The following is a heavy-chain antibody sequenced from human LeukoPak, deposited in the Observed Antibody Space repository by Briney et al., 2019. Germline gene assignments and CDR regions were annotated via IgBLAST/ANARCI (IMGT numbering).Heavy chain of an antibody. Sequence: SETLSLTCAVYGGSFSGYYWSWIRQPPGKGLEWIGEINHSGSTNYNPSLKSRVTISVDTSKNQFSLKLSSVTAADTAVYHCARVRDIVVVPAAMRSLIDYWGQGTLVTVSS. J-gene: IGHJ4*02. CDR3: ARVRDIVVVPAAMRSLIDY. CDR1: GGSFSGYY. V-gene: IGHV4-34*01. D-gene: IGHD2-2*01. CDR2: INHSGST.